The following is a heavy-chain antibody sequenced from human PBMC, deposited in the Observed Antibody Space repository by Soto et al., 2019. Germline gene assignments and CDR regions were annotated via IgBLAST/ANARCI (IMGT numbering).Heavy chain of an antibody. D-gene: IGHD2-2*01. V-gene: IGHV4-39*01. J-gene: IGHJ6*02. Sequence: SETLSLTCTLSGGSISSSSYSWGWIRHPPGKGLEWIGSIYYSGSTYYNPSLKSRVTISVDTSKNQFSLKLSSVTAADTAVYYCARPLVPAAIIWGGGGGMDVWGQGTTVTVSS. CDR3: ARPLVPAAIIWGGGGGMDV. CDR1: GGSISSSSYS. CDR2: IYYSGST.